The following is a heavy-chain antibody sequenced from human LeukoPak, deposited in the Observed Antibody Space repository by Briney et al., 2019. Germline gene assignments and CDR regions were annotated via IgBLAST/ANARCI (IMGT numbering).Heavy chain of an antibody. Sequence: GGSLRLSCAASGFTFSSYGMHWVRQAPGKGLEWVAVISYDGSNKYYADSVKGRFTISRDNSKNTLYLQMNSLRAEDTAVYYCAKSGDAGAEYFQHWGQGTLVTVSS. V-gene: IGHV3-30*18. D-gene: IGHD4-17*01. CDR2: ISYDGSNK. J-gene: IGHJ1*01. CDR1: GFTFSSYG. CDR3: AKSGDAGAEYFQH.